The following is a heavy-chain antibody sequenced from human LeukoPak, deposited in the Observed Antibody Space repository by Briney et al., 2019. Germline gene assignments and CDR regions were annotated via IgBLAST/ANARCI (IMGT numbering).Heavy chain of an antibody. V-gene: IGHV3-48*01. Sequence: GGSLRLSCAASGFTLSTYWMSWVRQAPGKGLEWVSHIRYTSETFYADSVEGRFTISRDHARNSLYLQMNNLRGEDTAIYYCARDAGNSGYGCDLWGQGTLVTVSS. J-gene: IGHJ5*02. CDR2: IRYTSET. CDR3: ARDAGNSGYGCDL. CDR1: GFTLSTYW. D-gene: IGHD5-12*01.